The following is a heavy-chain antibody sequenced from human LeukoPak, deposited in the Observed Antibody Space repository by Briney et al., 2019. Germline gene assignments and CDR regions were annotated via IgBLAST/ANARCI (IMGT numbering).Heavy chain of an antibody. V-gene: IGHV4-4*07. CDR2: IYISGNT. D-gene: IGHD3-22*01. Sequence: SETLSLTCSVSGASIRSHYWSWIRQPAGKGREWIGHIYISGNTNYNPSLKSRVTISVDTSKNQFSLKLSSLTAADTAVYYCARVHCIGHSSYVDYWGQGALVTVSS. J-gene: IGHJ4*02. CDR1: GASIRSHY. CDR3: ARVHCIGHSSYVDY.